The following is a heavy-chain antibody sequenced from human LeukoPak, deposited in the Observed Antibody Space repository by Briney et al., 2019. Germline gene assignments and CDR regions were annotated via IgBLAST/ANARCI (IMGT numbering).Heavy chain of an antibody. CDR1: GGSFSGYY. Sequence: SETLSLTCAVYGGSFSGYYWSWIRQPPGKGLEWIGEINHSGSTNYNPSLKSRVTISVDTSKNQFSLKLSSVTAADTAVYYCARVPTYYYDSSGYYYYFDYWGQGALVTVSS. J-gene: IGHJ4*02. CDR2: INHSGST. D-gene: IGHD3-22*01. CDR3: ARVPTYYYDSSGYYYYFDY. V-gene: IGHV4-34*01.